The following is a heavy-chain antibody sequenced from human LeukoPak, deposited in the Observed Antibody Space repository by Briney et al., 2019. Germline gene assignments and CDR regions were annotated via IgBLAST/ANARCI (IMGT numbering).Heavy chain of an antibody. D-gene: IGHD3-3*01. V-gene: IGHV4-59*02. CDR1: GGSVMSYY. CDR3: ARFWGGYYASIIGFLFDF. CDR2: IYSNGST. J-gene: IGHJ4*02. Sequence: SETLSLTCSVSGGSVMSYYWSWLRQPPGKGLEWLGYIYSNGSTNFHPSLKSRLTISVDTSKNQISLKLTSVPVADPAVYYCARFWGGYYASIIGFLFDFWGQGALVTVSS.